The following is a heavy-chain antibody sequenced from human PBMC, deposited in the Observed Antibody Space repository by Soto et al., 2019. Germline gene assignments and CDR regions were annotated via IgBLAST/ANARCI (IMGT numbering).Heavy chain of an antibody. Sequence: QVQLQESGPGLVKPSETLSLTCTVSGGSISDYYWSWIRQPPGEGLGWIGHISNTGSATYSPSLKRRGAISVDTSKNQFSLNLSSVTAADTAVYFCARFLRSGSHWSAFDIWGQGTKVTVSS. CDR1: GGSISDYY. CDR2: ISNTGSA. CDR3: ARFLRSGSHWSAFDI. J-gene: IGHJ3*02. V-gene: IGHV4-59*01. D-gene: IGHD3-3*01.